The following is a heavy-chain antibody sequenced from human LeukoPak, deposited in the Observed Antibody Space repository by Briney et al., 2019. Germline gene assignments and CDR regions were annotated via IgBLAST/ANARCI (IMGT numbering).Heavy chain of an antibody. J-gene: IGHJ6*02. CDR1: GFTFTNYA. CDR2: ISYDGNDK. CDR3: AKDAVNCSGTSCSYGMDV. Sequence: GGSLRLSCAASGFTFTNYAIHWVCQAPGKGLEWVAFISYDGNDKYYADSVKGRFTTSRDNSDNTLYLQMHSLRPEDTAVYSCAKDAVNCSGTSCSYGMDVWGQGTTVTVSS. D-gene: IGHD2-2*01. V-gene: IGHV3-30*18.